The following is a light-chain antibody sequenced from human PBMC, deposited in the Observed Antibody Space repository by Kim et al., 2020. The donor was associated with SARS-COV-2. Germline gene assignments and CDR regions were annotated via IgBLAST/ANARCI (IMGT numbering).Light chain of an antibody. V-gene: IGLV3-19*01. CDR1: SLRKYY. Sequence: ALEHTIRNTRHGDSLRKYYAARYHQKPAQAAVLVIYDKNNRRSGIPDRRSGASSANTASLTITRGQAEDEADYYCNSRYSSGYNWVFGGGTQLTVL. CDR3: NSRYSSGYNWV. CDR2: DKN. J-gene: IGLJ2*01.